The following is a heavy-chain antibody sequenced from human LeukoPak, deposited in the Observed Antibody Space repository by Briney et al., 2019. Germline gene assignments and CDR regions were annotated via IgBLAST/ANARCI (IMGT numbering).Heavy chain of an antibody. Sequence: SQTLSLTCAISGDSVSSINGAWNWIRQSPSRGLEWLGRTYYRSKWYTDYAESIRGRITINPDTSKNHFSLQLTSVTPDDTAVYYCARDLGNTGWHTFDFWGQGTLVTVSS. D-gene: IGHD6-19*01. CDR1: GDSVSSINGA. CDR3: ARDLGNTGWHTFDF. CDR2: TYYRSKWYT. V-gene: IGHV6-1*01. J-gene: IGHJ4*02.